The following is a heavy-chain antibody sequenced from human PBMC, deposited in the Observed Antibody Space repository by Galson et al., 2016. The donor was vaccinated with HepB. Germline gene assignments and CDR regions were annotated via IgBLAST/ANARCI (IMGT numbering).Heavy chain of an antibody. CDR1: GFTVSSNY. CDR2: IYHSGST. V-gene: IGHV4-4*02. J-gene: IGHJ4*02. Sequence: SLRLSCAASGFTVSSNYMSWVRQAPGKGLEWIGEIYHSGSTNYNPSLKSRVTISVDNFKNQFSLKLTSVTAADTAVYYCARNGFYCLDYWGQGILVTVSS. D-gene: IGHD2/OR15-2a*01. CDR3: ARNGFYCLDY.